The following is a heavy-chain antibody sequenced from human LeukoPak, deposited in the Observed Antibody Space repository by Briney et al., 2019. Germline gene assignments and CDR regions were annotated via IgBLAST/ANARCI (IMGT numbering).Heavy chain of an antibody. CDR2: INPSGGST. V-gene: IGHV1-46*01. CDR1: GYTFTSYY. Sequence: ASVKVSCKASGYTFTSYYMHWVRQAPGQGLEWMGIINPSGGSTSYAQKFQGRVTMTRDTSTSTVYMELSSLRSEDTAVYYCARLASSTSPYNWFDPWGQGTLVTVSS. CDR3: ARLASSTSPYNWFDP. D-gene: IGHD2-2*01. J-gene: IGHJ5*02.